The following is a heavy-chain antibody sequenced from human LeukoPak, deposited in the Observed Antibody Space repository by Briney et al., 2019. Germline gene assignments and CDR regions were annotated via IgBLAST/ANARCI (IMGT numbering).Heavy chain of an antibody. CDR3: AKGLLGVVVPAAMVLDY. CDR1: GFTFSSYS. CDR2: ISGSGGST. Sequence: PGGSLRLSCAASGFTFSSYSMNWVRQAPGKGLEWVSAISGSGGSTYYADSVKGRFTISRDNSKNTLYLQMNSLRAEDTAVYCCAKGLLGVVVPAAMVLDYWGQGTLVTVSS. V-gene: IGHV3-23*01. D-gene: IGHD2-2*01. J-gene: IGHJ4*02.